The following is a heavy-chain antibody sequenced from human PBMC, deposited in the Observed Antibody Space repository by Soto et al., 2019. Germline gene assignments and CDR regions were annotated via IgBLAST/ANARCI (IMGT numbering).Heavy chain of an antibody. Sequence: SETLSLTCTVSGGSISSYYWSWIRKPPGKGLEWIGYIYYSGSTKYNPSLKSRVTISVDTSKNQFSLKLSSVTAADTAVYYCARDSGSYYNLFYPWGQGALVTVSS. V-gene: IGHV4-59*01. CDR2: IYYSGST. CDR3: ARDSGSYYNLFYP. J-gene: IGHJ5*02. D-gene: IGHD3-10*01. CDR1: GGSISSYY.